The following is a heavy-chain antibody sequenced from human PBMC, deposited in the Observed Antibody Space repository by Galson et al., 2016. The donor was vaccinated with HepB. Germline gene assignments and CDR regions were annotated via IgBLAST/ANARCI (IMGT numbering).Heavy chain of an antibody. CDR3: SGVGGVTIFGVDPHPLVRFDY. J-gene: IGHJ4*02. Sequence: SVKVSCKASGYMFSNYGITWVRQAPGQGFEWMGRINSGNGNTKYSQKFQDRFTITRDTAASTAYMELNSLRSEDTAVYYCSGVGGVTIFGVDPHPLVRFDYWGQGTLVTVSS. CDR1: GYMFSNYG. D-gene: IGHD3-3*01. CDR2: INSGNGNT. V-gene: IGHV1-3*01.